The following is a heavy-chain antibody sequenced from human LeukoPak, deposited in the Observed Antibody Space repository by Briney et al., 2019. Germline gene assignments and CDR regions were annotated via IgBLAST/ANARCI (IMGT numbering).Heavy chain of an antibody. V-gene: IGHV3-23*01. CDR3: AKGRTEYAYTSDALDV. D-gene: IGHD2-2*02. Sequence: GGSLRLSCAASGFTFSIYAMSWVRQAPGKGLEWVSTLTFSGGSTYYADSVKGRFTISRDNSKNTLYLQMNSLRAEGTAVYYCAKGRTEYAYTSDALDVWGHGTKITVSS. CDR2: LTFSGGST. CDR1: GFTFSIYA. J-gene: IGHJ3*01.